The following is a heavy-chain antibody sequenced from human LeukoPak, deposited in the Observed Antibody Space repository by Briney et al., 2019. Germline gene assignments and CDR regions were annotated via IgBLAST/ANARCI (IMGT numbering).Heavy chain of an antibody. D-gene: IGHD2-2*01. CDR1: GGPISGYF. CDR3: ARHNPPPTGFCSGTSCFMSGSQYFYMDV. CDR2: IYSTGTT. Sequence: TSETLSLTCTVSGGPISGYFWSWIRQPPGKGPEWIGYIYSTGTTNYSPSLSSRVTISVDTSKNQLSLNLRFVTATDTAVYHCARHNPPPTGFCSGTSCFMSGSQYFYMDVWGKGTSVTVS. J-gene: IGHJ6*03. V-gene: IGHV4-4*09.